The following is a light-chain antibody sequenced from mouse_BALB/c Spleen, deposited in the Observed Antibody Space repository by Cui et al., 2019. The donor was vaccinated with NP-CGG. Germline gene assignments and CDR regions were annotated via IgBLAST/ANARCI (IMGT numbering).Light chain of an antibody. CDR3: ALWYSNHWV. CDR2: GTN. CDR1: TGAVTTSNN. V-gene: IGLV1*01. J-gene: IGLJ1*01. Sequence: QTLVTQESALTTSPGETVTLTCRSSTGAVTTSNNANWVQENPDHLFTGLIGGTNNRVPGVPARFSGSLIVDKAALTITGAQTDDEAIYFCALWYSNHWVFGGGTKLTVL.